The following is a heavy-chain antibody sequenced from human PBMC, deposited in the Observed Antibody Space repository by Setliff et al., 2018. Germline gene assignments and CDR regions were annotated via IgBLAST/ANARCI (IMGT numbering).Heavy chain of an antibody. V-gene: IGHV3-21*06. J-gene: IGHJ4*02. Sequence: GGSLRLSCAASGFTFNSYSINWVRQAPGKGLEWVSSISSTGSYKPYADSVRGRFTISRDNAKNSVDLQMSSLRPEDTAIYFCVRGLSDRVNWFAFDYWGRGTLVTVSS. D-gene: IGHD1-1*01. CDR1: GFTFNSYS. CDR2: ISSTGSYK. CDR3: VRGLSDRVNWFAFDY.